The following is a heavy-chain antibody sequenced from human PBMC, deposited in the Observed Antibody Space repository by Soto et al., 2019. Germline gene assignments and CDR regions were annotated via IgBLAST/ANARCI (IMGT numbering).Heavy chain of an antibody. CDR3: AGGPTRPSEWRGLIYYYYDGMDV. V-gene: IGHV4-59*01. CDR2: IYYSGST. D-gene: IGHD3-3*01. J-gene: IGHJ6*02. CDR1: GGSISSYY. Sequence: PSETLSLTCTVSGGSISSYYWSWIRQPPGKGLEWIGYIYYSGSTNYNPSLKSRVTISVDTSKNQFSLKLSSVTAADTAVYYCAGGPTRPSEWRGLIYYYYDGMDVWGQGTTVTVSS.